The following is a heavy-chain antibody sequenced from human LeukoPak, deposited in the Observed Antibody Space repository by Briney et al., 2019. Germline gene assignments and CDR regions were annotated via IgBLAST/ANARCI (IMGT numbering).Heavy chain of an antibody. CDR3: AKDPRWVVAGYFDC. J-gene: IGHJ4*02. CDR1: GFTFSNYG. CDR2: ISYDGSNK. V-gene: IGHV3-30*18. D-gene: IGHD6-19*01. Sequence: PGRSLRLSCAASGFTFSNYGMHWVRQAPGKGLEWVAVISYDGSNKYYADSVKGRFTISRDNSKNTLYLHMNSLRAEDTAVYYCAKDPRWVVAGYFDCWGQGTLVTVSS.